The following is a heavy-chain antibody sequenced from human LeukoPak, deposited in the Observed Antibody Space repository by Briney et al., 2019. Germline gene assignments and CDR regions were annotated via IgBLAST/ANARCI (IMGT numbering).Heavy chain of an antibody. CDR2: IYYSGST. V-gene: IGHV4-39*01. CDR3: ASYDILTGYIH. CDR1: GGSISSSSYY. D-gene: IGHD3-9*01. J-gene: IGHJ4*02. Sequence: PSETLSLTCTVSGGSISSSSYYWGWIRQPPGKGLEWIGSIYYSGSTYYNPSLKSRVTISVDTSKNQFSLKLSSVTAADTAVYYCASYDILTGYIHWGQGTLVTVSS.